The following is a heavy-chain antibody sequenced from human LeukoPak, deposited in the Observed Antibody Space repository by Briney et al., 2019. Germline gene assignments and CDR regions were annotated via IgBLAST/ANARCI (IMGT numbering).Heavy chain of an antibody. CDR3: ANALEYGSGTYYYYYYYMDV. CDR1: GFTFSSYA. D-gene: IGHD3-10*01. V-gene: IGHV3-23*01. CDR2: LSGSGGST. Sequence: GGSLRLSCAASGFTFSSYAMSWVRQAPGKGLEWVSALSGSGGSTYYADSVKGRFTISRDNSTNTLYLQMNSLRAEDTAVYYCANALEYGSGTYYYYYYYMDVWGKGTTVTVSS. J-gene: IGHJ6*03.